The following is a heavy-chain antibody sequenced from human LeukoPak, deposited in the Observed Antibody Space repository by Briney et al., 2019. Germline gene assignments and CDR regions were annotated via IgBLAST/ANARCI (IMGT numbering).Heavy chain of an antibody. CDR3: ARADYDILTGYYKGLDH. D-gene: IGHD3-9*01. Sequence: ASVKVSCKASGYTFTGYYMHSVRQAPGQGLEWMGWINPNSGGTNYAQKFQGRVTMTRDTSISTAYMELSRLRSDDTAVYYCARADYDILTGYYKGLDHWGQGTLVTVSS. J-gene: IGHJ4*02. V-gene: IGHV1-2*02. CDR2: INPNSGGT. CDR1: GYTFTGYY.